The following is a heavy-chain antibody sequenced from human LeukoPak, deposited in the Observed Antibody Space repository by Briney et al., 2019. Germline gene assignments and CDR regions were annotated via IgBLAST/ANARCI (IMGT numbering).Heavy chain of an antibody. V-gene: IGHV3-33*01. J-gene: IGHJ4*02. CDR3: ARGGSGSWYNDY. CDR2: IWYDGSNK. CDR1: GFTFSSYG. D-gene: IGHD6-13*01. Sequence: PGGSLRLSRAASGFTFSSYGMNWGRQAPGKGLEWGAVIWYDGSNKYYADSVKARLTISRDNSKNTLYLQMNSLRAKDTAVYYCARGGSGSWYNDYCGQGTLVTVSS.